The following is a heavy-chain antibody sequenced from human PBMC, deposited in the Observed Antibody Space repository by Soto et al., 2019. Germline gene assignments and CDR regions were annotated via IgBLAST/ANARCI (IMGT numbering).Heavy chain of an antibody. CDR1: GFTFSSYA. V-gene: IGHV3-64*01. J-gene: IGHJ6*02. Sequence: GGSLRLSCAASGFTFSSYAMHWVRQAPGKGLEYVSAISSNGGSTYYANSVKGRFTISRDNSKNTLYLQMGSLRAEDMAVYYCARAHIYPHIVVVTAIHYYYGMDVWGQGTTVTVSS. CDR3: ARAHIYPHIVVVTAIHYYYGMDV. CDR2: ISSNGGST. D-gene: IGHD2-21*02.